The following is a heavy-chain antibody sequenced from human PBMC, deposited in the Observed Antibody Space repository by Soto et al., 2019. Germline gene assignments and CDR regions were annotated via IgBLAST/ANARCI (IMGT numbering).Heavy chain of an antibody. CDR2: ISITGSYI. Sequence: EVQLVESGGGLVEPGGSLRLSCAASGFSFSSYTMDWVRQAPGKGLQWVSSISITGSYIHYADSVKGRFAISRDNAQNSLYLHMNSLRAEDTAVYYCARGAIRGYSYGHSDYWGQGTLVTVSS. CDR1: GFSFSSYT. CDR3: ARGAIRGYSYGHSDY. J-gene: IGHJ4*02. V-gene: IGHV3-21*02. D-gene: IGHD5-18*01.